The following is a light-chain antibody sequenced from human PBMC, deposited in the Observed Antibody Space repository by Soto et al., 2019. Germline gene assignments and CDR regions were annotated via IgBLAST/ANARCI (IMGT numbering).Light chain of an antibody. J-gene: IGLJ2*01. CDR1: SSNNGSNT. CDR3: AAWDESLNALV. Sequence: QSVLTQPPSASGTPGQRVTIACSGSSSNNGSNTVNWYQQLPGTAPKLLIYRNNQRPSGVPDRFSGSKSGTSASLAISGLQSEDEADYYCAAWDESLNALVFGGGTKLTVL. V-gene: IGLV1-44*01. CDR2: RNN.